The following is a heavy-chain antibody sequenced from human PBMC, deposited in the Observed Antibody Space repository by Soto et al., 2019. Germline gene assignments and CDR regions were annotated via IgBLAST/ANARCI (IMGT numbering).Heavy chain of an antibody. CDR1: GGSISSSSYY. CDR3: ARRGGAAAGTAFDY. D-gene: IGHD6-13*01. CDR2: IYYSGST. V-gene: IGHV4-39*01. J-gene: IGHJ4*02. Sequence: SETLSLTCTVSGGSISSSSYYWGWIRQPPGKGLEWIGSIYYSGSTYYNPSLKSRVTISVDTSKNQFSLKLSSVTTADTAVYYCARRGGAAAGTAFDYWGQGTLVTVSS.